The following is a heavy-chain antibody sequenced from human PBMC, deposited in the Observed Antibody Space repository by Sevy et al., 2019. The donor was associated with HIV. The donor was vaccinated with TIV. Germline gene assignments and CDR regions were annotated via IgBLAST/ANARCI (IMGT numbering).Heavy chain of an antibody. Sequence: LSLTCAASGFTFSKYSMSWVRQPPGKGLEWVSTLSFGCGEINYADSVKGRFTISRDNSKSSVYLQMNNLGPEDTAVYYCAREGCTKPHDYWGQGTLVTVSS. CDR3: AREGCTKPHDY. J-gene: IGHJ4*02. CDR2: LSFGCGEI. V-gene: IGHV3-23*01. D-gene: IGHD2-8*01. CDR1: GFTFSKYS.